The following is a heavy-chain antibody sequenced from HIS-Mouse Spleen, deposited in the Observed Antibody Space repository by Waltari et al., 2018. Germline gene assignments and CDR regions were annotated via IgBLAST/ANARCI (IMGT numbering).Heavy chain of an antibody. D-gene: IGHD6-13*01. CDR2: IYYSGST. Sequence: QLQLQESGPGLVKPSETRSLTCTVPGGPITSGSYYWGWIRQPPGKGREWIGSIYYSGSTYYNPSLKSRVTISVDTSKNQFSLKLSYVTAADTAVYYCAREIPYSSSWYDWYFDLWGRGTLVTVSS. V-gene: IGHV4-39*07. CDR1: GGPITSGSYY. J-gene: IGHJ2*01. CDR3: AREIPYSSSWYDWYFDL.